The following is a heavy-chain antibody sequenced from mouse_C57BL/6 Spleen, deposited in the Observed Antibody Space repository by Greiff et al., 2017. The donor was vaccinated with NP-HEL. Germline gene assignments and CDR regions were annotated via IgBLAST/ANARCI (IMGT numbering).Heavy chain of an antibody. Sequence: VKLQESGAELVKAGASVKMSCKASGYTFTSYWMHWVKQRLGHGLEWFAETNPTNGRTYYTEKFKSKATLTVDTSSSTAYMLLSGLTFADSAVHYCARIKKIVATYFDYWGQGTTLTVSS. J-gene: IGHJ2*01. CDR3: ARIKKIVATYFDY. D-gene: IGHD1-1*01. CDR1: GYTFTSYW. V-gene: IGHV1S81*02. CDR2: TNPTNGRT.